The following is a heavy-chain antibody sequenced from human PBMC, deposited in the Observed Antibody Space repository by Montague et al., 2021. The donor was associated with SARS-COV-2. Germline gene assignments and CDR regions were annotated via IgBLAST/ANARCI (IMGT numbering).Heavy chain of an antibody. J-gene: IGHJ4*02. D-gene: IGHD4-17*01. CDR2: VDYSGYT. Sequence: SETLSPTCTVSGDSVSSSDHYWGWIRQPPGKGLEWLGIVDYSGYTYYXPSVKGRVTISIDASKNQFSLKLNSLTATDTAIYHCARRRLREDYFDFWGQGTLLTVSS. CDR3: ARRRLREDYFDF. V-gene: IGHV4-39*01. CDR1: GDSVSSSDHY.